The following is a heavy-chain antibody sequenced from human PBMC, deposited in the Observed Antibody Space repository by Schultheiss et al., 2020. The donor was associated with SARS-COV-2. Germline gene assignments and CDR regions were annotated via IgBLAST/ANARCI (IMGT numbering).Heavy chain of an antibody. CDR2: FDPEDGET. V-gene: IGHV1-24*01. D-gene: IGHD6-13*01. Sequence: SVKVSCKVSGYTLSEVSTHWVRQAPGKGLEWMGGFDPEDGETIYAQKLQGRVTMTTDTSTSTAYMELRSLRSDDTAVYYCARGGAAAIFDYWGQGTLVTVSS. CDR3: ARGGAAAIFDY. J-gene: IGHJ4*02. CDR1: GYTLSEVS.